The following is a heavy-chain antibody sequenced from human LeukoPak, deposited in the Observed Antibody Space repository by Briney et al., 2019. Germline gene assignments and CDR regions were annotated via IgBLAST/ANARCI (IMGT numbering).Heavy chain of an antibody. D-gene: IGHD3-10*01. CDR1: GYSFTSHW. J-gene: IGHJ4*02. CDR3: ARLRWPRGGRSSFDY. Sequence: LGESLKISCKGSGYSFTSHWIGWVRQLPGKGLELMGIVNPDDSDTIYSPSFQGQVAISADESITTAYLQWSSLKASDTAMYYCARLRWPRGGRSSFDYWGQGALVTVSS. V-gene: IGHV5-51*01. CDR2: VNPDDSDT.